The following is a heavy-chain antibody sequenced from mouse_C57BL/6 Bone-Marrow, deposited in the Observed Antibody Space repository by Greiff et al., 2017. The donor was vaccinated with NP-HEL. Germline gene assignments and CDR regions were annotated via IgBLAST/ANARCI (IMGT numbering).Heavy chain of an antibody. CDR3: AREGLPSY. D-gene: IGHD2-10*01. CDR2: ISYDGSN. Sequence: EVKLQESGPGLVKPSQSLSLTCSVTGYSITSGYYWNWIRQFPGNKLEWMGYISYDGSNNYNPSLTNRISITRDTSKNQFFLKLNSVTTEDTATYYCAREGLPSYWGQGTLVTVSA. V-gene: IGHV3-6*01. J-gene: IGHJ3*01. CDR1: GYSITSGYY.